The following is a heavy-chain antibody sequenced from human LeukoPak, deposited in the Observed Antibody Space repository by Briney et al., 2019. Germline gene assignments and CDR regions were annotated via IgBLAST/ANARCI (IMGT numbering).Heavy chain of an antibody. J-gene: IGHJ3*02. Sequence: ASVKVSCKASGYTFTSYGISWVRQAPGQGLEWMGWISAYNGNTNYAQKLQGRVTMTTDTSTSTAYMELRSLRSDDTAVYYCARVDYGDYVGYAFDIWGQGTMVTVSS. CDR3: ARVDYGDYVGYAFDI. CDR1: GYTFTSYG. V-gene: IGHV1-18*01. CDR2: ISAYNGNT. D-gene: IGHD4-17*01.